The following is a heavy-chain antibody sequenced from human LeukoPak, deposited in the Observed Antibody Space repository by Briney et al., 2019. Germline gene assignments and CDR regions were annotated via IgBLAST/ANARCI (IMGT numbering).Heavy chain of an antibody. CDR1: GYTVTSYY. J-gene: IGHJ4*02. Sequence: ASVKVSCKGSGYTVTSYYMHWVRQAPGQGLEWMGIINPSGGSTSYAQKFQGIVTMTRDTSTSTVYMELSSLRSEDTAVYYCARDRSSSLGYWGQGTLVTVSS. CDR2: INPSGGST. CDR3: ARDRSSSLGY. D-gene: IGHD6-6*01. V-gene: IGHV1-46*03.